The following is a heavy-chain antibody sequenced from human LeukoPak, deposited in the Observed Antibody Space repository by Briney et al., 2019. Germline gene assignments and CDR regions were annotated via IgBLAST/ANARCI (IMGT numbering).Heavy chain of an antibody. V-gene: IGHV3-33*08. CDR3: ARGSLGTIAVAGTLDY. Sequence: PGGSLRLSCAASGFTVSGNYMNWVRQAPGKGLEWVAVIWYDGSNKYYADSVKGRFTISRDNSKNTLYLLMNSLRAEDTAVYYCARGSLGTIAVAGTLDYWGQGILVTVSS. CDR2: IWYDGSNK. J-gene: IGHJ4*02. D-gene: IGHD6-19*01. CDR1: GFTVSGNY.